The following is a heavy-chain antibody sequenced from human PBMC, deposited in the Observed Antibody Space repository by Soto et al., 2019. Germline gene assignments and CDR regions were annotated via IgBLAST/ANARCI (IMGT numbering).Heavy chain of an antibody. CDR2: ISAYNGNT. Sequence: VASVKVSCKASGYTFTSYGISWVRQAPGQGLEWMGWISAYNGNTNYAQKLQGRVTMTTDTSTSTAYMELRSLRSDDTAVYYCARNPNNWNDPGINWFDPWGQGTLVTVSS. CDR3: ARNPNNWNDPGINWFDP. V-gene: IGHV1-18*01. CDR1: GYTFTSYG. J-gene: IGHJ5*02. D-gene: IGHD1-1*01.